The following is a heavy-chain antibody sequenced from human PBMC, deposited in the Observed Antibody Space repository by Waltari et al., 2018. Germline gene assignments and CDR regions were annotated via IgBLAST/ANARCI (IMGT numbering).Heavy chain of an antibody. CDR1: GYSLTSAYW. D-gene: IGHD1-26*01. Sequence: QVQLQQWGAGLLRPSETLSLTCGVSGYSLTSAYWWAWFRQPPGKGLEWIASIHYTGDTQYSPSLKSRVTISADKSKNEVSLRLTSVTAADTAVYYCAGHEWGLPGFWGQGTLVTVSS. V-gene: IGHV4-38-2*01. CDR3: AGHEWGLPGF. CDR2: IHYTGDT. J-gene: IGHJ4*02.